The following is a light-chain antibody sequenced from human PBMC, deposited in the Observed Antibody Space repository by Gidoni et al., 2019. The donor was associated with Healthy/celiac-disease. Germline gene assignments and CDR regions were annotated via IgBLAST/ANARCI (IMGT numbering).Light chain of an antibody. CDR1: SRRSYY. CDR3: NSRDSSGNHWV. CDR2: GKN. V-gene: IGLV3-19*01. Sequence: SSELTQDPAVSVALGQTVKITCQGDSRRSYYASWYQQKPGQDPVLVIYGKNNRPSGIPDRFSGSSSGNTASLTITGAQAEDEADYYCNSRDSSGNHWVFGGGTKLTVL. J-gene: IGLJ3*02.